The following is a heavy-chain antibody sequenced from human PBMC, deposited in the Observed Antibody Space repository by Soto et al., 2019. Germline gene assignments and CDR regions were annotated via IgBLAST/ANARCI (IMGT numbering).Heavy chain of an antibody. CDR3: VKDPGPPRNYFYGMAV. CDR2: IYHSGST. D-gene: IGHD7-27*01. J-gene: IGHJ6*02. Sequence: SETLSLTCAVSGGSISSGGYSWSWVRQPPGKGLEWIGYIYHSGSTYYNPSLKSRVTISVDRSKNQFFLTLTSVSAADTGTYYCVKDPGPPRNYFYGMAVWGQGITVTVSS. CDR1: GGSISSGGYS. V-gene: IGHV4-30-2*01.